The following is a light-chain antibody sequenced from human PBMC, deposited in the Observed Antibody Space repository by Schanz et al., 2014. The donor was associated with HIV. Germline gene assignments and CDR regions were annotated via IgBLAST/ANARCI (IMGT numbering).Light chain of an antibody. CDR3: CSFAGTIWV. Sequence: QSALTQPSSVSGSPGQSVTISCTGTSSDVGAYNHVSWYQQPPFPSPPFMIYDVTPLPSWVPDRFSGSKSGNTASLTISGLQAEDEADYFCCSFAGTIWVFGGGTKLTVL. CDR1: SSDVGAYNH. CDR2: DVT. J-gene: IGLJ3*02. V-gene: IGLV2-11*01.